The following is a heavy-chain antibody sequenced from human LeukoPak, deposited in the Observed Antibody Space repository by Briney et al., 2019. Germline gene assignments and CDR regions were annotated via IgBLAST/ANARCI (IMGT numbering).Heavy chain of an antibody. J-gene: IGHJ6*02. D-gene: IGHD3-10*01. CDR2: MSYDEGKK. CDR1: GFTFSDYA. CDR3: AKVGSGSYGAYYYYGMDV. V-gene: IGHV3-30*18. Sequence: AGGSLRLSCAASGFTFSDYAMHWVRQAPGKGLEWVAVMSYDEGKKFYAGSVQGRFTISRDNPKNTLYLQMDSLRAEDTAVYYCAKVGSGSYGAYYYYGMDVWGQGTTVTVSS.